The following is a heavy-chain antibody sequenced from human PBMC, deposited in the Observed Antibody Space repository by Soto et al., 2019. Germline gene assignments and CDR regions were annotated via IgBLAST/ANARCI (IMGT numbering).Heavy chain of an antibody. V-gene: IGHV3-15*07. Sequence: RKGLEWVGRIKRQTEGGTTDYPASVKGRFIISRDDSENTLYLQMNSLKTEDTVVYYCNKDPRAGSRVIAFRGHGTPVTVTS. D-gene: IGHD2-21*01. J-gene: IGHJ4*01. CDR3: NKDPRAGSRVIAF. CDR2: IKRQTEGGTT.